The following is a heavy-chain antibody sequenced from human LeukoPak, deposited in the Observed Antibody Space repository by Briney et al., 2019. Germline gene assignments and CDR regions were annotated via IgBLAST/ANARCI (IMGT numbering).Heavy chain of an antibody. J-gene: IGHJ5*02. CDR3: ARTPHYSNYVGDWFDP. V-gene: IGHV1-69*13. CDR1: GGTFSSYA. D-gene: IGHD4-11*01. Sequence: ASVKVSCKASGGTFSSYAISWVRQAPGQGLEWMGGIIPIFGTANYAQKFQGRVTITADESTSTAYMELSSLRSEDTAVYYCARTPHYSNYVGDWFDPWGQGTLVTVSS. CDR2: IIPIFGTA.